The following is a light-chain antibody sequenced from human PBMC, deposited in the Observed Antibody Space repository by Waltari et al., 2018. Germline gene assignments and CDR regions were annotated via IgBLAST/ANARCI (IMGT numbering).Light chain of an antibody. Sequence: DIVMTQSPLSLPVIPGEPASIPCRSSQSLLHSNGYNYLDWYLQKPGQSPQLLIYLGSNRASGVPDRFSGSGSGTEFTLKISRVEAEDVGVYYCMQALQTPFTFGPGTKVDIK. CDR1: QSLLHSNGYNY. CDR2: LGS. CDR3: MQALQTPFT. V-gene: IGKV2-28*01. J-gene: IGKJ3*01.